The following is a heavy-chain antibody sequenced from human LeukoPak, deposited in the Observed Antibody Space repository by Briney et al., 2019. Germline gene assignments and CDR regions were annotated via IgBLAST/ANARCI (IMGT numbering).Heavy chain of an antibody. CDR1: GFTSSSYS. J-gene: IGHJ6*02. V-gene: IGHV3-21*01. Sequence: GGSLRLSCAASGFTSSSYSMNWVRQAPGKGLEWVSSISSSSSYIYYADSVKGRFTISRDNAKNSLYLQMNSLRAEDTAVYYCARDRYSGSYYDHYYYGMDVWGQGTTVTVSS. CDR3: ARDRYSGSYYDHYYYGMDV. CDR2: ISSSSSYI. D-gene: IGHD1-26*01.